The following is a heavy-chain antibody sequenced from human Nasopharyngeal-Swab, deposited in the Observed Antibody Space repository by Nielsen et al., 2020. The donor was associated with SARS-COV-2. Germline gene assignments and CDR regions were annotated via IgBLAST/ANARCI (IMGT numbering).Heavy chain of an antibody. CDR3: ARARGAYGDYYYYYYTDV. CDR1: RDSVSSSSAA. V-gene: IGHV6-1*01. D-gene: IGHD4-17*01. J-gene: IGHJ6*03. Sequence: SQTLSLTCAISRDSVSSSSAAWNWIRQSPSRGLEWLGRTYYRSKWHNDYAVSVKSRITINPDTSKNQFSLHLNSVTPEDTAVYYCARARGAYGDYYYYYYTDVWGKGTTVTVSS. CDR2: TYYRSKWHN.